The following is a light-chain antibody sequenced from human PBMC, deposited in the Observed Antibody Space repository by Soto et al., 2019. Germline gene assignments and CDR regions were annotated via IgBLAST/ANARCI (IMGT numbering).Light chain of an antibody. V-gene: IGKV3-15*01. CDR3: QQYNNWPYT. CDR1: QSVGSN. CDR2: GAS. J-gene: IGKJ2*01. Sequence: EIVMTQSPATLSVSPGERATLSCRAGQSVGSNLAWYQQRPGQAPRPLIFGASTRAIGIPPRFSGSGSGTEFTLTISSLQSEDFAVYFCQQYNNWPYTFGRGTKLEIK.